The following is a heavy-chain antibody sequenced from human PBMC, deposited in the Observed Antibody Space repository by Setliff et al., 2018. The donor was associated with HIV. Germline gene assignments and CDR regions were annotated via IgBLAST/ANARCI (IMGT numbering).Heavy chain of an antibody. D-gene: IGHD3-22*01. J-gene: IGHJ3*02. CDR2: IIPIFGTA. CDR3: ARDTSPHSSGYYLTSDAFDI. CDR1: GGTFSSCA. Sequence: SVKVSCKASGGTFSSCAISWVRQAPGQGLEWMGGIIPIFGTANYAQKFQGRVTITTDESTSTAYMELSSLRSEDTAVYYCARDTSPHSSGYYLTSDAFDIWGQGTMVTVSS. V-gene: IGHV1-69*05.